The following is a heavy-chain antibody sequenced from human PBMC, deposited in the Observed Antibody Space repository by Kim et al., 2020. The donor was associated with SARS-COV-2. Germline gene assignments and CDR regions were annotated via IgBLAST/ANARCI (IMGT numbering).Heavy chain of an antibody. V-gene: IGHV3-11*04. CDR2: IYSGGDTNYAAAT. D-gene: IGHD6-19*01. J-gene: IGHJ5*02. CDR3: ARDCLGSASSAVAFRGP. CDR1: GFTVSYIY. Sequence: GGSLRLSCAASGFTVSYIYMTWVRQAPGKGLEWVSVIYSGGDTNYAAATFYAESGKSRFTISSDSSNNTLYLQMNSLRAEYEAVYYCARDCLGSASSAVAFRGPGRQETLVPVS.